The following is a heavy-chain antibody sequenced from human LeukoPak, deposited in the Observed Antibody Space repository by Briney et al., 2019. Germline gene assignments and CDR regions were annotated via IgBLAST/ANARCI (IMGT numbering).Heavy chain of an antibody. CDR3: AKDLAAVAGTQSVFDI. J-gene: IGHJ3*02. CDR2: ISYDGSNK. Sequence: GGSLRLSCAAYGFTFSSYGMHWVRQAPGKGLEWVAVISYDGSNKYYADSVKGRFTISRDNSKNTLYLQMNSLRAEDTAVYYCAKDLAAVAGTQSVFDIWGQGTMVTVSS. D-gene: IGHD6-19*01. CDR1: GFTFSSYG. V-gene: IGHV3-30*18.